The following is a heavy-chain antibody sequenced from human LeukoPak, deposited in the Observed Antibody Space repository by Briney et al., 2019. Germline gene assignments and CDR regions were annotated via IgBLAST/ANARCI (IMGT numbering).Heavy chain of an antibody. CDR3: ARVNWNPDY. V-gene: IGHV4-38-2*01. J-gene: IGHJ4*02. CDR2: IHHSGST. D-gene: IGHD1-1*01. CDR1: GYSINRGYH. Sequence: SETLSLTCAVSGYSINRGYHWGWIRQPPGKGLEWIGSIHHSGSTYYNSSLKSRVTISVDTSKNQFSLKVSSVTAADMAVYYCARVNWNPDYWGQGTLVTVSS.